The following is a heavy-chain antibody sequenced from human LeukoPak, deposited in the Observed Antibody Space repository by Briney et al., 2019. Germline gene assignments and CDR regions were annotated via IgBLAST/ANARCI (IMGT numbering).Heavy chain of an antibody. Sequence: GGSLRLSCAASGFTFSSYAMSWVRQAPGKGLEWVSAISGSGGSTYYADSVKGRFTISRDNSKNTLYLQMNSLRAEDTAVYYCAKGSVGRFLEWLFNYFDYWGQGTLVTVSS. J-gene: IGHJ4*02. CDR3: AKGSVGRFLEWLFNYFDY. V-gene: IGHV3-23*01. D-gene: IGHD3-3*01. CDR1: GFTFSSYA. CDR2: ISGSGGST.